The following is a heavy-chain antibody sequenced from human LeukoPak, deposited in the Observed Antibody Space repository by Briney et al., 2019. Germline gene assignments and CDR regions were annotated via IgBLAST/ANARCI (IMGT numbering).Heavy chain of an antibody. CDR3: AKMKGHPLPKYYMDV. CDR1: GFTFSAYW. Sequence: PGGSPRLSCAASGFTFSAYWMHWVRQTPGKGLEWVSGISGSGDNTLYADSMKGRFTISRDNSKNTLYLEMNSLRAEDTAIYYCAKMKGHPLPKYYMDVWGQGTTVTVSS. V-gene: IGHV3-23*01. D-gene: IGHD1-26*01. CDR2: ISGSGDNT. J-gene: IGHJ6*01.